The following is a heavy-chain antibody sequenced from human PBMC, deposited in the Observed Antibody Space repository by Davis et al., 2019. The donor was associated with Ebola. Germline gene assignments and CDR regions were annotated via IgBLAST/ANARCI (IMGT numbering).Heavy chain of an antibody. D-gene: IGHD3-3*01. J-gene: IGHJ6*02. Sequence: AASVKVSCKASGGSLGTYTVSWVRQAPGQGLEWMGIINPSGGSTSYAQKFQGRVTLTTDTSTSTAYMELRSLRSDDTAVYYCASSYDFWSGHDDYGMDVWGQGTTVTVSS. CDR2: INPSGGST. CDR1: GGSLGTYT. CDR3: ASSYDFWSGHDDYGMDV. V-gene: IGHV1-46*01.